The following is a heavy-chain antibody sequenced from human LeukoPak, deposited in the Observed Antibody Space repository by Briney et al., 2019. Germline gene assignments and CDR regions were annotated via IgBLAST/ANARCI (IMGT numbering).Heavy chain of an antibody. CDR2: INTNTGNP. J-gene: IGHJ6*03. D-gene: IGHD6-13*01. V-gene: IGHV7-4-1*02. CDR3: ARGSPDISSSWYFLDYYYYYYMDV. CDR1: GYTFTSYA. Sequence: ASVKVSCKASGYTFTSYAMNWVRQAPGQGLEWMGWINTNTGNPTYAQGFTGRFVFSLDTSVSTAYLQISSLKAEDTAVYYCARGSPDISSSWYFLDYYYYYYMDVWGKGTTVTVSS.